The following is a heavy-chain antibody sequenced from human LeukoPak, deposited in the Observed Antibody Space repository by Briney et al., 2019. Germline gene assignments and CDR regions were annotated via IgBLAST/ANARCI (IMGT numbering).Heavy chain of an antibody. Sequence: GGSLRLSCAASGFTFSSYAMSWVRQAPGKGLEWVSAISGSGGSTYYADSVKGRFTISRDNSQNTLYLQMNSLRAEDTAVYYCARDSMVRGVIGTFNIWGQGTMVTVSS. CDR1: GFTFSSYA. J-gene: IGHJ3*02. V-gene: IGHV3-23*01. D-gene: IGHD3-10*01. CDR2: ISGSGGST. CDR3: ARDSMVRGVIGTFNI.